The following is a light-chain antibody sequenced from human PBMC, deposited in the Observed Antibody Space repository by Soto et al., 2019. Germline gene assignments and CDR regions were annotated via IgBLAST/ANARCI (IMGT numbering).Light chain of an antibody. CDR1: SSDVGGYNY. Sequence: QSVLTQPRSVSGSPGHSVTISCTGTSSDVGGYNYVSWYQQHPGKAPKLMIFDVSKRPSGVPDRFSGSKSGYTASLTISGLEAEDDADYYCCSYAGSYTYVFGTGTKVTVL. CDR3: CSYAGSYTYV. CDR2: DVS. V-gene: IGLV2-11*01. J-gene: IGLJ1*01.